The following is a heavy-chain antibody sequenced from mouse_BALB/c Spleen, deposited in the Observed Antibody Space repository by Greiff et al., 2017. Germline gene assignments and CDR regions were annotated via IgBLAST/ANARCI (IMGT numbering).Heavy chain of an antibody. Sequence: VQLHQSGAELVRPGTSVKVSCKASGYAFTNYLIEWVKQRPGQGLEWIGVINPGSGGTNYNEKFKGKATLTADKSSSTAYMQLSSLTSDDSAVYFCARGYDGHYRFAYWGQGTLVTVSA. D-gene: IGHD2-3*01. CDR1: GYAFTNYL. J-gene: IGHJ3*01. V-gene: IGHV1-54*01. CDR2: INPGSGGT. CDR3: ARGYDGHYRFAY.